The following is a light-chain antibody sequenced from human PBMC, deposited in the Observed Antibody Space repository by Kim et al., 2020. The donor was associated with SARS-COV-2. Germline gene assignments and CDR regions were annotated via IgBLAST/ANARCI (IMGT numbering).Light chain of an antibody. CDR3: AAWDASLNVVV. V-gene: IGLV1-44*01. CDR2: KND. CDR1: SSNMRRNT. Sequence: GRVDTDTCSGSSSNMRRNTVNWYPQLPGRAPKVLISKNDQRPSGVPDRFSGFKSGTSASLAISGLQTEDEADYYCAAWDASLNVVVFGGGTQLTVL. J-gene: IGLJ2*01.